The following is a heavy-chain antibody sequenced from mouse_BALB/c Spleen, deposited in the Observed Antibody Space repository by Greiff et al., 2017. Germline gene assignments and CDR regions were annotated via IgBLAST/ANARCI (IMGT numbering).Heavy chain of an antibody. CDR1: GYTFTTYP. D-gene: IGHD1-1*01. CDR3: ARLRRGYAMDY. J-gene: IGHJ4*01. CDR2: FHPYNDDT. V-gene: IGHV1-47*01. Sequence: VQLQQSGAELVKPGASAKMSCKAFGYTFTTYPIEWMKQNHGKSLEWIGNFHPYNDDTKYNEKFKGKAKLTVEKSSSTVYLELSRLTSDDSAVYYCARLRRGYAMDYWGQGTSVTVSS.